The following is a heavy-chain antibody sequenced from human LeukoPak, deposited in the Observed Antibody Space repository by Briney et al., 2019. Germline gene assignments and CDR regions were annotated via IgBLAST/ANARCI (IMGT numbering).Heavy chain of an antibody. CDR2: IRYDGSNK. D-gene: IGHD5-24*01. CDR1: GFTFLRYA. J-gene: IGHJ5*02. V-gene: IGHV3-30*02. CDR3: AKDAAMRWLNGNWFDP. Sequence: GGSLRLSCAASGFTFLRYAMHWVRQAPGKGLEWVAFIRYDGSNKYYADSVKGRFTISRDNSKNTLYLQMNSLRAEDTAVYYCAKDAAMRWLNGNWFDPWGQGTLVTVSS.